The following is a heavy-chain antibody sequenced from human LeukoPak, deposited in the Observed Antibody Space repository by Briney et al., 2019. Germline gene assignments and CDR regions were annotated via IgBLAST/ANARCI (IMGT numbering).Heavy chain of an antibody. CDR2: MNPKSGTT. CDR3: ARAEGDSTWFGWFDA. V-gene: IGHV1-8*03. J-gene: IGHJ5*02. D-gene: IGHD3-10*01. Sequence: ASVKFSCKASGGTFSSYAISWVRQAPGQGLEWMGWMNPKSGTTGYAQKFQGRVTITRNTSTNTSYLEVNNLKSADTAVYYCARAEGDSTWFGWFDAWGQGTLVTVS. CDR1: GGTFSSYA.